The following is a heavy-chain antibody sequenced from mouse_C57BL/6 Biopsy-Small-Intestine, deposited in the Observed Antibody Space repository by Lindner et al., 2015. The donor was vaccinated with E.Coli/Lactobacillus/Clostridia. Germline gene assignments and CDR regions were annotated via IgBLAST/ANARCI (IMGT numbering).Heavy chain of an antibody. CDR2: INPSSGYT. Sequence: VQLQESGAELVRPGTSVKVSCKASGYAFTNYLIEWVKQRPGQGLEWIGYINPSSGYTKYNQKFKDKATLTADISSSTAYMQLSGLTYDDSAVYYCVITLRDYAMDYWGQGTSVTLSS. V-gene: IGHV1-7*01. D-gene: IGHD1-1*01. CDR3: VITLRDYAMDY. J-gene: IGHJ4*01. CDR1: GYAFTNYL.